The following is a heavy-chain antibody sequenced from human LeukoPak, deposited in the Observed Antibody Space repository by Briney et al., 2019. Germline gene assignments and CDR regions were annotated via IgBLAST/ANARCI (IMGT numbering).Heavy chain of an antibody. CDR2: IGTAGDP. CDR3: ARAGIVGATGAFDI. CDR1: GFTFSSYD. V-gene: IGHV3-13*05. D-gene: IGHD1-26*01. Sequence: GGSLRLSCAASGFTFSSYDMHWVRQATGKGLEWVSAIGTAGDPYYPASVKGRFTISRENTKNSLYLQINSLRAGDTAVYYCARAGIVGATGAFDIWAKGQWSPSLQ. J-gene: IGHJ3*02.